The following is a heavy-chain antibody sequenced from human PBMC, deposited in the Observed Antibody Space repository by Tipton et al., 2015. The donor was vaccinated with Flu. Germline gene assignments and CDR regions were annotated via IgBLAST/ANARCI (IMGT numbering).Heavy chain of an antibody. CDR3: AREGRFGELPPSGSDY. Sequence: SLRLSCAASGFTVSSNYMSWVRQAPGKGLEWVSVIYSGGSTYYADSVKGRFTISRDNSKNTLYLQMNSLRAEDTAVYYCAREGRFGELPPSGSDYWGQGTLVTVSS. CDR1: GFTVSSNY. CDR2: IYSGGST. V-gene: IGHV3-53*01. D-gene: IGHD3-10*01. J-gene: IGHJ4*02.